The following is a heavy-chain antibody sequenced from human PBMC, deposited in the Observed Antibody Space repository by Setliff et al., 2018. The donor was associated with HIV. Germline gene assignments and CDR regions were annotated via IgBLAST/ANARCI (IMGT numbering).Heavy chain of an antibody. CDR3: ARSLGTIWGYDY. J-gene: IGHJ4*02. CDR2: IYYSGST. V-gene: IGHV4-39*07. CDR1: GGSIRATSYY. Sequence: ASETLSLTCTVSGGSIRATSYYWGWIRQPPGKGLEWIGSIYYSGSTKYNPSLKSRVTISVDTSKNQFSLNLSSVTAADTAVYYCARSLGTIWGYDYWGQGTLVTVSS. D-gene: IGHD3-9*01.